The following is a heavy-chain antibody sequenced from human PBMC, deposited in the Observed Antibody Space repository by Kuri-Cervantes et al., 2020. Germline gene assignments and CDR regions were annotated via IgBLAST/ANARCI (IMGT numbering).Heavy chain of an antibody. Sequence: ESLKISLATSGFTFSSYGMSWVRQAPGKGLEWVSGIWGSGCKKYYADSVKGRFTISRDNSKNTLYLQMNSLRAEDTAVYYCAKDPGKENFYDTHPDYFDFWGQGTLVTVSS. V-gene: IGHV3-23*01. CDR3: AKDPGKENFYDTHPDYFDF. D-gene: IGHD3-22*01. CDR2: IWGSGCKK. CDR1: GFTFSSYG. J-gene: IGHJ4*02.